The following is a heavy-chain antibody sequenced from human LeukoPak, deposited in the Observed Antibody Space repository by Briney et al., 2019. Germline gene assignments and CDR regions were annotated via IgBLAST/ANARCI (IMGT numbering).Heavy chain of an antibody. D-gene: IGHD5-18*01. Sequence: GGSLRLSCAASGFTFSSYAMHWVRQAPGKGLEGVAVISYDGSNKYYADSVKGRFTISRDNSKNTLYLQMNSLRAEDTAVYYCARDGEYSYGYGYYYYYMDVWGKGTTVTISS. CDR2: ISYDGSNK. J-gene: IGHJ6*03. CDR3: ARDGEYSYGYGYYYYYMDV. V-gene: IGHV3-30*04. CDR1: GFTFSSYA.